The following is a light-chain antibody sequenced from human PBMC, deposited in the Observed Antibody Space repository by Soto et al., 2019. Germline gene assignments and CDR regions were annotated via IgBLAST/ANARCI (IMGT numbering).Light chain of an antibody. CDR1: QSVSSY. V-gene: IGKV3-11*01. J-gene: IGKJ5*01. CDR3: QQRSNWIT. Sequence: EIVLTHSPATLSLSPCERATLSGRASQSVSSYLAWYQQKPGQAPRLLIYDASNRATGIPARFSGSGSGTDFTLTISSLEPEDFAVYYCQQRSNWITFGQGTRLEIK. CDR2: DAS.